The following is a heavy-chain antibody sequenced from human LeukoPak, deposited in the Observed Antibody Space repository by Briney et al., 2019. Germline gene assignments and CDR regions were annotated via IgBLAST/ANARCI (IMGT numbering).Heavy chain of an antibody. CDR2: ISWNSGSI. D-gene: IGHD2-2*01. Sequence: GGSLRLSCAASGFTFDDYAMHWVRQAPGKGLEWVSGISWNSGSIGYADSVKGRFTISRDNAKNSLYLQMNSLRAEDTALYYCAKDYSSTSGFDYWGQGTLVTVSS. CDR3: AKDYSSTSGFDY. CDR1: GFTFDDYA. J-gene: IGHJ4*02. V-gene: IGHV3-9*01.